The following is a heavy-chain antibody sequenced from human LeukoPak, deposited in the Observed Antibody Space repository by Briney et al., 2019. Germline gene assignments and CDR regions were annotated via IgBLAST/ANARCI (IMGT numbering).Heavy chain of an antibody. J-gene: IGHJ4*02. CDR3: ATDKETQLALDY. CDR1: GYTFTEDA. CDR2: MTPDNGNS. D-gene: IGHD3-3*02. V-gene: IGHV1-8*01. Sequence: ASVKVSCKASGYTFTEDAIIWVRQATGQGLEWMGWMTPDNGNSGHAQKFQDRVTMAEDTSTDIAYMELSSLRSEDTAVYYCATDKETQLALDYWGQGTLVTVSS.